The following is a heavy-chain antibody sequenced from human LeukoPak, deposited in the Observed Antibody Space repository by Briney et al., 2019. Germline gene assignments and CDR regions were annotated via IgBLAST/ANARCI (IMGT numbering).Heavy chain of an antibody. J-gene: IGHJ4*02. D-gene: IGHD6-13*01. Sequence: PSETLSLTCTVSGGSISSYYWSWIRPPPGKGLERIGYIYHSGSTNYNPSLKSRVTISVDTSKNQFSLKLSSVTAADTAVYYCARVDSSSWYEIDYWGQGTLVTVSS. V-gene: IGHV4-59*01. CDR1: GGSISSYY. CDR3: ARVDSSSWYEIDY. CDR2: IYHSGST.